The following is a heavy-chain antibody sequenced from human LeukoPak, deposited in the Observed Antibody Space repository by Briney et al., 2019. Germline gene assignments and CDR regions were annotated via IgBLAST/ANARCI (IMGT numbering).Heavy chain of an antibody. CDR1: GGSISSYY. Sequence: SETLSLTCTVSGGSISSYYWSWIRQPPGKELEWIGYIYYSGSTKYNPSLKSRVTMSVDTSKNQFSLNLTSATAADTALYYCARSEDGYTLLDWGQGTLVTVSS. V-gene: IGHV4-59*01. J-gene: IGHJ4*02. CDR2: IYYSGST. CDR3: ARSEDGYTLLD. D-gene: IGHD5-24*01.